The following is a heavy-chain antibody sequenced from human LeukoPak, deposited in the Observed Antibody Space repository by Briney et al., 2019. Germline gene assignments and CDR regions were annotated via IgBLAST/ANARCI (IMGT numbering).Heavy chain of an antibody. J-gene: IGHJ4*02. Sequence: GGSLRLSCAASGFTFITYAMSWVRQAPGKGLEWVSGISGSGTGGRTYYANSVKGRFTISRDNSKNTLYLQMNSLRAEDTAVYYCAKAGSIRFDYWGQGTLVTVSS. CDR2: ISGSGTGGRT. V-gene: IGHV3-23*01. D-gene: IGHD1-26*01. CDR1: GFTFITYA. CDR3: AKAGSIRFDY.